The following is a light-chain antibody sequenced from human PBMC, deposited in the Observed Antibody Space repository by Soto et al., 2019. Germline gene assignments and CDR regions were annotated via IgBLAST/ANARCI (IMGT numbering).Light chain of an antibody. CDR3: MQALQTPFT. CDR1: QSLLHSNGYNY. CDR2: LGS. J-gene: IGKJ4*01. V-gene: IGKV2-28*01. Sequence: DIVMTQSPLSLPVTPGEPASTSCRSSQSLLHSNGYNYLDWYLQKPGQSPQLLIYLGSNRSSGVPDRFSGSGSGTDFTLKISRVEAEDVGVYYCMQALQTPFTFGGGTKVDIK.